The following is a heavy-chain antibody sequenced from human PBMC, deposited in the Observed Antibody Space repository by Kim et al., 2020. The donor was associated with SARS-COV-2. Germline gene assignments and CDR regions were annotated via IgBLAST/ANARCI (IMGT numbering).Heavy chain of an antibody. CDR3: SRAPPHYDILTGSQYYYYYDGMDG. V-gene: IGHV1-18*01. Sequence: ASVKVSCKASSYTFTSYGISWVRQAPGQWLEWMGWISGYTGNTKYVQKLQGRVTMTTDTSTSTAYMELRSLRSDDTAVYYCSRAPPHYDILTGSQYYYYYDGMDGWGQGTTVTVSS. CDR1: SYTFTSYG. D-gene: IGHD3-9*01. J-gene: IGHJ6*02. CDR2: ISGYTGNT.